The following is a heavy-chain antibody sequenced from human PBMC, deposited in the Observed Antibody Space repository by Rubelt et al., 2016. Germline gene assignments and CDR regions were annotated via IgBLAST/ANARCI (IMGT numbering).Heavy chain of an antibody. V-gene: IGHV3-49*02. J-gene: IGHJ6*02. D-gene: IGHD2-8*01. Sequence: KGLEWLGFIRSTSFGGTTEFAASVEGRFTISRDDSRRIAYLQMKSLKPEDTAVSYCARTGRTSGYYYYGFDVWGQGTTVTVSS. CDR3: ARTGRTSGYYYYGFDV. CDR2: IRSTSFGGTT.